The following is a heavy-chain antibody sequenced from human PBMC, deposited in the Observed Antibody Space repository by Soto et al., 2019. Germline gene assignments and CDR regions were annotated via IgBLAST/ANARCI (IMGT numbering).Heavy chain of an antibody. CDR2: IYHSGCT. CDR3: ARDVGYHYDGSPSGQFDF. D-gene: IGHD3-22*01. CDR1: GNSISTTNW. J-gene: IGHJ4*02. Sequence: SETLSLTCVVSGNSISTTNWWSWVRQSPGKGLEWIGEIYHSGCTNYNPSLKSRVTISVDKSKNQFSLKLSSVTAADTAVYYCARDVGYHYDGSPSGQFDFWGQGTLVTVSS. V-gene: IGHV4-4*02.